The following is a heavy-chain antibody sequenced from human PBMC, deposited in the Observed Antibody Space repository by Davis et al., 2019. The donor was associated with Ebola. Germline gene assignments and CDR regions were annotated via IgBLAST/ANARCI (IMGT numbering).Heavy chain of an antibody. CDR1: GFTFSSYS. Sequence: GESLKISCAASGFTFSSYSMNWVRQAPGKGLEWVSYISSSSSTIYYADSVKGRFTISRDNAKNSLYLQMNSLRDEDTAVYYCASTPILSSSSFLYYYYYGMDVWGQGTTVTVSS. J-gene: IGHJ6*02. CDR2: ISSSSSTI. V-gene: IGHV3-48*02. CDR3: ASTPILSSSSFLYYYYYGMDV. D-gene: IGHD6-6*01.